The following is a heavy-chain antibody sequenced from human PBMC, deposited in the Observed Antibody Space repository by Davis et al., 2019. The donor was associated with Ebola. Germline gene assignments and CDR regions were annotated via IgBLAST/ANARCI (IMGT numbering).Heavy chain of an antibody. V-gene: IGHV3-48*03. Sequence: GESLKISCAASGFTFSNYEMNWVRQAPGKGLEWVSYISTSGSTRYYAESVKGRFTISRDNAKNSLYLHMNSLRAEDTAVYYCTRDLDRSGDVAFDIWGQGTMVTVSS. CDR2: ISTSGSTR. D-gene: IGHD3-10*01. CDR3: TRDLDRSGDVAFDI. J-gene: IGHJ3*02. CDR1: GFTFSNYE.